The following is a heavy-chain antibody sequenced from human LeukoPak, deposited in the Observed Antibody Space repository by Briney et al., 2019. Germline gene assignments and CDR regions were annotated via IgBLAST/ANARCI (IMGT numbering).Heavy chain of an antibody. J-gene: IGHJ3*02. V-gene: IGHV3-66*02. CDR3: ASYYLEWLFGWAFDI. Sequence: GGSLRLSCAASGFTLSTKYMSWVRQAPGKGLEWVSLIYSDGSTYYSASVTGRITISRDNSKNTLYLQMNSLRAEDTAVYYCASYYLEWLFGWAFDIWGQGTMVTVFS. CDR1: GFTLSTKY. D-gene: IGHD3-3*01. CDR2: IYSDGST.